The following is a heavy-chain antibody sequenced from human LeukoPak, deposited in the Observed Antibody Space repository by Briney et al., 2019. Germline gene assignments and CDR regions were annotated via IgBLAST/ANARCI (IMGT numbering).Heavy chain of an antibody. CDR1: GFTFSTYT. CDR2: ISSSSSYI. D-gene: IGHD1-26*01. J-gene: IGHJ4*02. CDR3: TRGSVGAAGLDHFDY. V-gene: IGHV3-21*01. Sequence: GGSLRLSCAASGFTFSTYTMNWVRRAPGKGLEWVSSISSSSSYIYHADSVKGRFTISRDNAKNSLSLQMNSLRVEDTAVYYCTRGSVGAAGLDHFDYWGQGTLVTVSS.